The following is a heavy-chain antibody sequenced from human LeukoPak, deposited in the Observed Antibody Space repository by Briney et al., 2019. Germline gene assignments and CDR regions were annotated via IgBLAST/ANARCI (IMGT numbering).Heavy chain of an antibody. CDR1: GYTFTSYG. V-gene: IGHV1-18*01. CDR3: ARLWIAVASKLISFDY. Sequence: ASVKVSCKASGYTFTSYGISWVRQAPGQGLEWMGWISAYNGNTNCAQKLQGRVTMTTDTSTSTAYMELRSLRSDDTAVYYCARLWIAVASKLISFDYWGQGTLVTVSS. D-gene: IGHD6-19*01. J-gene: IGHJ4*02. CDR2: ISAYNGNT.